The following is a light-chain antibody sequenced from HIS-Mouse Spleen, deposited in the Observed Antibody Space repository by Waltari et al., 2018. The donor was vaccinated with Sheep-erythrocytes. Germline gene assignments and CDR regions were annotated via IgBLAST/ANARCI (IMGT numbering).Light chain of an antibody. CDR1: QRVLYSSNNKNY. Sequence: DIVMTQSPDSLAVSLGERATINSTSSQRVLYSSNNKNYLAWYQQKPGQPPMLLIYWASTRESGVPDRFSGSGSGTDFTLTISSLQAEDVAVYYCQQYYSTLTFGGGTKVEIK. J-gene: IGKJ4*01. CDR3: QQYYSTLT. CDR2: WAS. V-gene: IGKV4-1*01.